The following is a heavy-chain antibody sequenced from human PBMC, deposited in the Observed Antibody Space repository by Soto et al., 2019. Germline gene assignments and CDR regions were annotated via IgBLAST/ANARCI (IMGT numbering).Heavy chain of an antibody. CDR2: IYYSGRT. J-gene: IGHJ5*01. V-gene: IGHV4-4*02. CDR1: GGSICSLDG. D-gene: IGHD2-8*01. Sequence: SETLSLTCGVSGGSICSLDGWRWVRQTPGKGLEWIGEIYYSGRTSYNPSITSRVIMSIEKSKNQFFPYFRSVTAAEATVYYFARSSGVSAISWFDACGQGAVVTVSS. CDR3: ARSSGVSAISWFDA.